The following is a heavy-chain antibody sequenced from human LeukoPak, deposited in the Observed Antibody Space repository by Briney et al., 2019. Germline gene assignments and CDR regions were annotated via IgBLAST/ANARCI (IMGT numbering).Heavy chain of an antibody. J-gene: IGHJ6*03. CDR1: GGSISSSGYY. CDR3: ARTTEAHSWRTRYYDYYMDV. D-gene: IGHD6-13*01. Sequence: SETLSLTCTVSGGSISSSGYYWSWIRQPPGKGLEWIGYIYYSGSTNYNPSLKSRVTISVDTSKNQFSLKLSSVTAADTAVYYCARTTEAHSWRTRYYDYYMDVWGKGTTVTVSS. CDR2: IYYSGST. V-gene: IGHV4-61*08.